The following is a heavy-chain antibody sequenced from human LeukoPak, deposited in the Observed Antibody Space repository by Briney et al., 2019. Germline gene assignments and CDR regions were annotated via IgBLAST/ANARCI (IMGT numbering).Heavy chain of an antibody. J-gene: IGHJ5*02. Sequence: SDTHSLTCTVSGSSISSYQCTGIRQPAGEGLEWIRCLCASGSTNFNPSRKSRVTISGDKPKQQLSLKLSSVTAADTAVYNCARDADGAAQFDPWVQGILVTVSS. CDR1: GSSISSYQ. CDR2: LCASGST. V-gene: IGHV4-4*07. D-gene: IGHD1-26*01. CDR3: ARDADGAAQFDP.